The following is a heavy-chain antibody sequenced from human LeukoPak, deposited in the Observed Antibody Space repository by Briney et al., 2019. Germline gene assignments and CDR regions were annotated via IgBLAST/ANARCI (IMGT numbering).Heavy chain of an antibody. CDR1: GFTFSSCA. D-gene: IGHD3-16*01. Sequence: GGSLRLSCAASGFTFSSCAMHWVRQAPGRGLEYVSGISRNGGNTYYANSVKGRFTISRDNSKNTLHLQMGSLRAEDMAVYYCARDPFGGATLDYWGQGTLVTVSS. V-gene: IGHV3-64*01. CDR2: ISRNGGNT. J-gene: IGHJ4*02. CDR3: ARDPFGGATLDY.